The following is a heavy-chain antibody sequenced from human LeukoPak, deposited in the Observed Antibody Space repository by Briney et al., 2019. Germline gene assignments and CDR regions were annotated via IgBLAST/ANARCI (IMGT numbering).Heavy chain of an antibody. Sequence: PGGSLRLSCAASGFTFSSYNMNWVRQAPGQGLEWASSITSGSSYIYYADSVKGRFTISRDNAKSSLYLQMNSLRAEDTAVYYCARDRWSSGWGQGTLVTVSS. D-gene: IGHD6-19*01. CDR1: GFTFSSYN. CDR3: ARDRWSSG. V-gene: IGHV3-21*01. J-gene: IGHJ4*02. CDR2: ITSGSSYI.